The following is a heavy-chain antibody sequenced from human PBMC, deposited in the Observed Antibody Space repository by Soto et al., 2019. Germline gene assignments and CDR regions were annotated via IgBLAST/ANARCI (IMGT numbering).Heavy chain of an antibody. D-gene: IGHD2-15*01. CDR3: ARRYCSGGSCWENWFDP. CDR1: GGSISSYY. CDR2: IYYSGST. Sequence: PSETLSLTCTVSGGSISSYYWSWIRQPPGKGLEWIGYIYYSGSTNYNPSLKSRVTISVDTSKNQFSLKLSSVTAADTAVYYCARRYCSGGSCWENWFDPWGQGTLVTVSS. J-gene: IGHJ5*02. V-gene: IGHV4-59*08.